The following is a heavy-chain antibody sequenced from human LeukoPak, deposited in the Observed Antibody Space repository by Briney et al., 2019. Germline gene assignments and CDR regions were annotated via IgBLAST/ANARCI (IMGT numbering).Heavy chain of an antibody. CDR2: ISGSGAYT. D-gene: IGHD1-26*01. V-gene: IGHV3-23*01. J-gene: IGHJ3*02. Sequence: GGSLRLSCAASGFTFSTYGMNWVCQAPGKGLEWVSTISGSGAYTFYADSVKGRFTISRDNSKNTLSLQMNSPRAEDTAVYYCAKAKSSSAINDAFDIWGQGTMVTASS. CDR3: AKAKSSSAINDAFDI. CDR1: GFTFSTYG.